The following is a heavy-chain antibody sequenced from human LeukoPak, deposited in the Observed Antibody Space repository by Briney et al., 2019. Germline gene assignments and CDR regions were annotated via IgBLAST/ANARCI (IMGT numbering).Heavy chain of an antibody. V-gene: IGHV1-2*02. Sequence: SVTVSCKASGYTFTGYYMHWVRHPPGQGLEWMGWINPNSGGTNYAQKFQGRVTMTRNTSIGTAYRGLGRLRSDATAVYYCARDGSHTCYFFGMDVWGQGTTVTVSS. J-gene: IGHJ6*02. CDR2: INPNSGGT. D-gene: IGHD2-15*01. CDR1: GYTFTGYY. CDR3: ARDGSHTCYFFGMDV.